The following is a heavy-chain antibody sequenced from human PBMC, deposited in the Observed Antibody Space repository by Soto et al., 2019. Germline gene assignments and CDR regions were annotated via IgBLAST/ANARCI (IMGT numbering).Heavy chain of an antibody. D-gene: IGHD6-19*01. CDR1: GFTFRSYA. J-gene: IGHJ4*02. CDR3: AKWYSSGPSYFDY. V-gene: IGHV3-23*01. Sequence: GGSLRLSCAASGFTFRSYAMSWVRQAPGKGLEWVSAISGSGGSTYYADSVKGRFTISRDNSKNTLYLQMNSLRAEDTAVYYCAKWYSSGPSYFDYWGQGTLVTVSS. CDR2: ISGSGGST.